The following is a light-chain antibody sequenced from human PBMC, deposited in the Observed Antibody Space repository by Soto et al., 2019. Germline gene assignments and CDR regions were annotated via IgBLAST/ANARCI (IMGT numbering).Light chain of an antibody. J-gene: IGKJ4*01. CDR2: DAS. Sequence: IQLTQSPSSLSASVGDRVTITCRDSQGISSYLGWYQQKPGKAPNLLIYDASTLNSGVPSRFSGGGSGTDFTLTISSLQPEDFATYYCQQVNVYPSTFGGGTKVEIK. CDR3: QQVNVYPST. V-gene: IGKV1-9*01. CDR1: QGISSY.